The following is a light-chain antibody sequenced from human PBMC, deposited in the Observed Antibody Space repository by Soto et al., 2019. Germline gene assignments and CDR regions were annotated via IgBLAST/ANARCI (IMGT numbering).Light chain of an antibody. Sequence: QAVVTQEPSLTVSPGGTVTLTCASSTGAVTSGNYPSWFQQKPGQTPRTLIYTTHSRHSWTPARFSGSLLGGKAALTLSGVQPEDEAEYYCLLYYGGAQLVFGGGTKLTVL. V-gene: IGLV7-43*01. CDR3: LLYYGGAQLV. CDR2: TTH. J-gene: IGLJ3*02. CDR1: TGAVTSGNY.